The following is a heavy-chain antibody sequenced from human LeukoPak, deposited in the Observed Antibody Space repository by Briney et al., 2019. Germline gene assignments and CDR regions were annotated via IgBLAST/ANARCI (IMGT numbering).Heavy chain of an antibody. V-gene: IGHV3-33*01. CDR1: GFTFSNYD. CDR2: IWYDGSNK. D-gene: IGHD6-6*01. Sequence: GGSLRLSCAASGFTFSNYDMHWVRRAPGKGLEWVAVIWYDGSNKYYADSVKGRFTISRDNSKNTLYLQMNSLRAEDTAVYSCARDSGSYSFDYWGQGTLVTVSS. CDR3: ARDSGSYSFDY. J-gene: IGHJ4*02.